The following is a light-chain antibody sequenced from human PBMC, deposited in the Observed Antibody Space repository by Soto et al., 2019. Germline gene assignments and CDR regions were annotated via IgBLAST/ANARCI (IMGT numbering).Light chain of an antibody. J-gene: IGKJ5*01. Sequence: DIVMTQSPDSLAVSLGERATINCKSSQSVLYSSNNKNYLAWYQQKPGQPPKLLIYWASTRESGVPDRFSGSGSGTDFTRTISSLQAEDVAVYYCQQYSITPTTFGQGTRLEIK. CDR3: QQYSITPTT. CDR1: QSVLYSSNNKNY. V-gene: IGKV4-1*01. CDR2: WAS.